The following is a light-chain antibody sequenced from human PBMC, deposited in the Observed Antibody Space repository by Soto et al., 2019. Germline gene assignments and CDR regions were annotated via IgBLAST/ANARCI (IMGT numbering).Light chain of an antibody. V-gene: IGKV3-15*01. CDR2: AAS. CDR1: QSVSVN. Sequence: EIVLTQSPGTLSLSPGERATLSCRASQSVSVNSLAWYQQKGGQAPRLLIYAASTRATGVPDRFSGTGSGTDFALTISSLQSEDFAVYYCQQYNNWPPYTFGQGTKLEIK. J-gene: IGKJ2*01. CDR3: QQYNNWPPYT.